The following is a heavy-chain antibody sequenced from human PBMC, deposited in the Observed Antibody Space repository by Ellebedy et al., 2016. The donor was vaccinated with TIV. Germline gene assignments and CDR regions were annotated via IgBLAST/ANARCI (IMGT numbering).Heavy chain of an antibody. Sequence: GESLKISXVASGFTFSSYGMHWVRQAPGKGLEWVAVIWYDGSKKNYADSVKGRFTISRDNSKNTLYLQMNSLRAEDTAVYYCARGPIMITFGGEDAFDIWGQGTMVTVSS. D-gene: IGHD3-16*01. J-gene: IGHJ3*02. V-gene: IGHV3-33*01. CDR1: GFTFSSYG. CDR2: IWYDGSKK. CDR3: ARGPIMITFGGEDAFDI.